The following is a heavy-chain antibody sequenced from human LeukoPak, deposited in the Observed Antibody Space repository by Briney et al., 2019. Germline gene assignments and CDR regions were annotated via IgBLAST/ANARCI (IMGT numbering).Heavy chain of an antibody. CDR3: AKGVYIYGNLFDY. CDR2: IKNDGSEK. D-gene: IGHD3-3*02. CDR1: GFIFSNYW. Sequence: PGGSLRLSCVASGFIFSNYWMSWVRQAPGKALEWVASIKNDGSEKNYVDSVKGRFTISRDNAKNSLYLHMNSLTAEDTAVYYCAKGVYIYGNLFDYWGQGTLVTVSS. V-gene: IGHV3-7*01. J-gene: IGHJ4*02.